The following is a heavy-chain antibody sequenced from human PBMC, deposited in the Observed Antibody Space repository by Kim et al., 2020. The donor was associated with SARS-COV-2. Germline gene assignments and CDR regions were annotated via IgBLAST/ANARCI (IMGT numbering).Heavy chain of an antibody. CDR3: GRGGEAAGVDY. Sequence: GGSLRLSCAASGFIFDDYAMHWVRQVPGKGLEWVSLITWDGESFFYADSVKGRFTISRDNSKNSLYLQMNSVRAEDTGLYLCGRGGEAAGVDYWGQGTLVTVAS. V-gene: IGHV3-43D*03. CDR1: GFIFDDYA. D-gene: IGHD6-13*01. CDR2: ITWDGESF. J-gene: IGHJ4*02.